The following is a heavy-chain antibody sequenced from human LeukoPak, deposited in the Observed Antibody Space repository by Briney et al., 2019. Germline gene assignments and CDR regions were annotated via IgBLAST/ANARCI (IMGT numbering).Heavy chain of an antibody. J-gene: IGHJ4*02. CDR1: GYTFTSYD. Sequence: ASVKVSCKASGYTFTSYDINWVRQATGQGLEWMGWMNPNSGNTGYAQKFQGRVTMTRNTSISTAYMELSSLRSEDAAVYYRARGDYYDSSATFDYWGQGTLVTVSS. CDR3: ARGDYYDSSATFDY. CDR2: MNPNSGNT. V-gene: IGHV1-8*01. D-gene: IGHD3-22*01.